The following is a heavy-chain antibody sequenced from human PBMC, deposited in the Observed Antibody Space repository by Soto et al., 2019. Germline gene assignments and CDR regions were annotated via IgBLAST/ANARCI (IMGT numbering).Heavy chain of an antibody. D-gene: IGHD3-3*01. Sequence: GESLKISCKGSGYSFTSYWMGWVRQMPGKGLEWMGIIYPGDSDTRYSPSFQGQVTISADKSISTAYLQWSSLKASDTAMYYCARNPSAYPYYYFDYPAQRTLVTVSS. CDR3: ARNPSAYPYYYFDY. V-gene: IGHV5-51*01. J-gene: IGHJ4*02. CDR1: GYSFTSYW. CDR2: IYPGDSDT.